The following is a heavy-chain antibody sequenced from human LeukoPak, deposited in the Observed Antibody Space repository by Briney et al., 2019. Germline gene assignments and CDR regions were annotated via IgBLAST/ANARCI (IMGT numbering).Heavy chain of an antibody. CDR3: ARGGKQPIYY. J-gene: IGHJ4*02. CDR2: INHSGST. Sequence: PSETLSLTCAVYGGSFSGYDWSWIRQPPGKGLEWIGEINHSGSTNYNPSLKSRVTISVDTSKNQFSLKLSSVTAADTAVYYCARGGKQPIYYWGQGTLVTVSS. D-gene: IGHD6-13*01. V-gene: IGHV4-34*01. CDR1: GGSFSGYD.